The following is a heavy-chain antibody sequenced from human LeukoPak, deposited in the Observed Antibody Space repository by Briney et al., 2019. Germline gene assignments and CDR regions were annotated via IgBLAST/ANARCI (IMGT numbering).Heavy chain of an antibody. J-gene: IGHJ4*02. Sequence: PGGSLRLSCAVSGFTFSNNPMTWVRQAPGKGLEWVSAISGSGGSTYYADSVKGRFTISRDNSKNTLYLQMNSLRAEDTAVYYCARAARAQWLISFYFDYWGQGTLVTVSS. CDR1: GFTFSNNP. CDR3: ARAARAQWLISFYFDY. V-gene: IGHV3-23*01. D-gene: IGHD6-19*01. CDR2: ISGSGGST.